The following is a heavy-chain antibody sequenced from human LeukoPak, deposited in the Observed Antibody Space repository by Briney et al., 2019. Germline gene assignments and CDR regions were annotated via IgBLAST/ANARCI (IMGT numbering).Heavy chain of an antibody. J-gene: IGHJ4*02. CDR1: GGSISSYY. CDR3: ARYPFVGYCSGGSCYEDY. V-gene: IGHV4-4*07. CDR2: IYTSGST. Sequence: SETLSLTCTVSGGSISSYYWSWIRQPAGKGLEWIGRIYTSGSTNYNPSLKSRVTMSVDTSKNQFSLKLSSVTAADTAVYYCARYPFVGYCSGGSCYEDYWGQGTLVTVSS. D-gene: IGHD2-15*01.